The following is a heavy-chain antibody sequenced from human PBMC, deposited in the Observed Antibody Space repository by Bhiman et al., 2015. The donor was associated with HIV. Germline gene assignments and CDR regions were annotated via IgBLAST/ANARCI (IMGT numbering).Heavy chain of an antibody. Sequence: QVQLVESGGGVVQSGGSLRLSCAASGFTFSSYGMHWVRQAPGKGLDWVSFIRYDGSNKYYADSVKGRFTIARDNSKDTLYLYMDSLRAEDTAVYYCAKVSWDYYDNTGHYYSEPIDYWGQGTLVSVSS. V-gene: IGHV3-30*02. J-gene: IGHJ4*02. D-gene: IGHD3-22*01. CDR2: IRYDGSNK. CDR3: AKVSWDYYDNTGHYYSEPIDY. CDR1: GFTFSSYG.